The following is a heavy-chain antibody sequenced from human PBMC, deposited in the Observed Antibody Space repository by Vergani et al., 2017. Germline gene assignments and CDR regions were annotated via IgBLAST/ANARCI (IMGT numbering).Heavy chain of an antibody. V-gene: IGHV3-23*04. CDR1: GLTFSSYA. D-gene: IGHD2-2*02. J-gene: IGHJ4*02. CDR3: AKAPLGYCSTTSCYTLFFDY. Sequence: EVQLVEYGGGLVQPGGSLRLSCAASGLTFSSYAMSWVRQAPGKGLEWVSAISGSGDGTYYADSVKGRITMSRDNSKNTLYLQMNSLRAEDTAVYYCAKAPLGYCSTTSCYTLFFDYWGQGTLVTVSS. CDR2: ISGSGDGT.